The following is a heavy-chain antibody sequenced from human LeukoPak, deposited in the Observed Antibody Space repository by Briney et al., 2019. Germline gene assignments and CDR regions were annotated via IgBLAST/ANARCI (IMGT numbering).Heavy chain of an antibody. CDR3: ARDGTGGSSWSQSRPWGGYYYMDV. D-gene: IGHD6-13*01. V-gene: IGHV1-69*13. CDR1: GGTFSSYA. CDR2: IIPIFGTA. J-gene: IGHJ6*03. Sequence: GASVKVSCKASGGTFSSYAISWVRQAPGQGLEWMGGIIPIFGTANYAQKFQGRVTITADESTSTAYMELSSLRSEDTAVYYCARDGTGGSSWSQSRPWGGYYYMDVWGKGTTVTVSS.